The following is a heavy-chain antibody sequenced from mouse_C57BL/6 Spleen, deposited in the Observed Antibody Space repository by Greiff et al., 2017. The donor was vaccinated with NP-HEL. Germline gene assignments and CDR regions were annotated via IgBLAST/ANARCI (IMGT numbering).Heavy chain of an antibody. CDR1: GFTFSSYA. CDR3: ERPYDYDGGDFDY. V-gene: IGHV5-4*01. J-gene: IGHJ2*01. D-gene: IGHD2-4*01. CDR2: ISDGGSYT. Sequence: EVQGVESGGGLVKPGGSLKLSCAASGFTFSSYAMSWVRQTPEKRLEWVATISDGGSYTYYPDNVKGRFTISRDNAKNNLYLQMSQLKTEDTAMYYCERPYDYDGGDFDYWGQGTTLTVSS.